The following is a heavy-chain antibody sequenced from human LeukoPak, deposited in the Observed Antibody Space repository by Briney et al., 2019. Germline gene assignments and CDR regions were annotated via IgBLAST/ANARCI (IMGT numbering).Heavy chain of an antibody. Sequence: GESPKISCKGSGYSFTSYWIGWVRQMPGKGLEWMGIIYPGDSDTRYSPSFQGQVTISADKSISTAYLQWSSLKASDTAMYYCARGYCTNGVCYTLGEYFDCWGQGTLVTVSS. CDR1: GYSFTSYW. V-gene: IGHV5-51*01. CDR3: ARGYCTNGVCYTLGEYFDC. J-gene: IGHJ4*02. D-gene: IGHD2-8*01. CDR2: IYPGDSDT.